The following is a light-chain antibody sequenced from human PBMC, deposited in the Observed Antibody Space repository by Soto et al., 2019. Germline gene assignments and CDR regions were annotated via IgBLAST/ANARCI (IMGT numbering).Light chain of an antibody. J-gene: IGLJ3*02. CDR1: SSDVGGYNY. CDR3: SSYTSSSTLV. CDR2: DVS. V-gene: IGLV2-14*01. Sequence: QSVLTQPASVSGSPGPSIAISCTGTSSDVGGYNYVSWYQQHPGKTPNLMIYDVSNRPSGVSNRFSGSKSGNTASLTISGLQAEDEADYYCSSYTSSSTLVFGGGTKVTVL.